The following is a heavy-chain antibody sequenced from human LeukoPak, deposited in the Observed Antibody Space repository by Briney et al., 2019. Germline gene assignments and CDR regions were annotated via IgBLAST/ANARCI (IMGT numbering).Heavy chain of an antibody. CDR1: GFIISDYW. CDR2: INEDGSVQ. D-gene: IGHD2/OR15-2a*01. V-gene: IGHV3-7*01. J-gene: IGHJ4*02. Sequence: PGGSLRLSCAASGFIISDYWMNWVRQVPGKGLEWVANINEDGSVQDYVDSVRGRFTISRDNAKNSVYLQMNSLRVKDTAVYYCASRESSLARSHWGQGTLVTVSS. CDR3: ASRESSLARSH.